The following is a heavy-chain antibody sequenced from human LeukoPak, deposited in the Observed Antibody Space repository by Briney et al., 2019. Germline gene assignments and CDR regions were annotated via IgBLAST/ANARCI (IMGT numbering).Heavy chain of an antibody. CDR1: GFTFSSYE. D-gene: IGHD1-26*01. CDR3: VSLVGATPS. Sequence: GGSLRLSCAASGFTFSSYEMVWVRQTPGKGLELVSYISASGSHMYSADSVKGRFTISRDNAKNSLYLQMHSLRAEDTAIYYCVSLVGATPSWGQGTLVTV. J-gene: IGHJ4*02. V-gene: IGHV3-48*03. CDR2: ISASGSHM.